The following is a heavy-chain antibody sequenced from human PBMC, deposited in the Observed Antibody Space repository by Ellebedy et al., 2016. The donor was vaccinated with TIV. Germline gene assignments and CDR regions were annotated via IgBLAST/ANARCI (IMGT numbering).Heavy chain of an antibody. V-gene: IGHV1-2*02. CDR3: ARVGSGSYYDRNWFDP. D-gene: IGHD1-26*01. Sequence: ASVKVSCXASGYTFTGYYMHWVRQAPGQGLEWMGWINPNSGGTNYAQKFQGRVTMTRDTSISTAYMELRSLRSDDTAVYYCARVGSGSYYDRNWFDPWGQGTLVTVSS. J-gene: IGHJ5*02. CDR1: GYTFTGYY. CDR2: INPNSGGT.